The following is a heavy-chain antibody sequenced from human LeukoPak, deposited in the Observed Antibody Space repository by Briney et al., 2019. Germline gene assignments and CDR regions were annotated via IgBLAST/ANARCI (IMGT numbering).Heavy chain of an antibody. CDR2: IYYSGST. CDR3: ARNYYDTSGYPYYFYYMDV. Sequence: KPSETLSLTCSVSGGSISGNYWSWIRQPPGKGLEWIGYIYYSGSTNYNPSLKSRVTISVDTSKNQFSLKLSSVTAADTAVYYCARNYYDTSGYPYYFYYMDVWGKGTTVTVSS. J-gene: IGHJ6*03. CDR1: GGSISGNY. D-gene: IGHD3-22*01. V-gene: IGHV4-59*01.